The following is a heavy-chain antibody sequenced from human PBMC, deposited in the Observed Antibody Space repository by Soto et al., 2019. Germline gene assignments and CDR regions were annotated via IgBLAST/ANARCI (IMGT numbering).Heavy chain of an antibody. J-gene: IGHJ5*02. D-gene: IGHD2-15*01. CDR3: ARSPEHRYCSGGSCYRGPSGWFDP. CDR2: INPNSGGT. CDR1: GYTFTGYY. Sequence: GASVKVSCKASGYTFTGYYMHWVRQAPGQGLEWMGWINPNSGGTNYAQKFQGWVTMTRDTSISTAYMELSRLRSDDTAVYYCARSPEHRYCSGGSCYRGPSGWFDPWGQGTLVTVSS. V-gene: IGHV1-2*04.